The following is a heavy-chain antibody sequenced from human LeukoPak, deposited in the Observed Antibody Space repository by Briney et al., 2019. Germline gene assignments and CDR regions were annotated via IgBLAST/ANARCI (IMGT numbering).Heavy chain of an antibody. CDR1: GYTFTGYY. CDR3: ARVKQWLGGVDY. Sequence: ASVKVSCKASGYTFTGYYMHWVRQAPGQGLEWMGRINPNSGGTNHAQKFQGRVTMTRDTSISTAYMELSRLRSDDTAVYYCARVKQWLGGVDYWGQGTLVTVSS. D-gene: IGHD6-19*01. J-gene: IGHJ4*02. CDR2: INPNSGGT. V-gene: IGHV1-2*06.